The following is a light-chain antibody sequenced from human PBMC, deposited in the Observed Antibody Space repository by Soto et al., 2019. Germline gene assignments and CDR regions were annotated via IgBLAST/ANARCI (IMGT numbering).Light chain of an antibody. Sequence: ENVLTQSPGTLSLSPGERATLSCRASQSVDSNYLAWYQQKPGQAPRLLIYGTSTRATGIPDRFIGSGSGTDFSLTINRLEPEDFAVYYCHQQDSSLYTFGRGTKLEIK. J-gene: IGKJ2*01. CDR3: HQQDSSLYT. CDR2: GTS. CDR1: QSVDSNY. V-gene: IGKV3-20*01.